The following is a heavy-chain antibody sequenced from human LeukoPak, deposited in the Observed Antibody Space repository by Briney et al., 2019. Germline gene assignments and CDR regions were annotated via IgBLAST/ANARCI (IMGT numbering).Heavy chain of an antibody. V-gene: IGHV1-8*01. D-gene: IGHD6-13*01. Sequence: ASVKVSCKASGYTFTSYDINWVRQATGQGLEWMGWMNSNSGNTGYAQKFQGRVTMTRNTSISTAYMELSSLRSEDTAVYYCARGDGSSSWDPFDYWGQGTLVTVSS. J-gene: IGHJ4*02. CDR2: MNSNSGNT. CDR3: ARGDGSSSWDPFDY. CDR1: GYTFTSYD.